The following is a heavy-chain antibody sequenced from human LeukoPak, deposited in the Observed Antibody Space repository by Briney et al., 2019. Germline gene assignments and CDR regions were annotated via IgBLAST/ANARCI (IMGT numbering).Heavy chain of an antibody. V-gene: IGHV4-30-2*01. Sequence: SETLSLTCTVSGGSISSGGYSWSWIRQAPGKGLEWVGDISNSGRTYYNPSLKSRVTMSVDRSKNQFSLNLSSVTAADTAVYYCARGGEIIVGATHFDHWGQGTLVTVSS. CDR1: GGSISSGGYS. J-gene: IGHJ4*02. D-gene: IGHD1-26*01. CDR2: ISNSGRT. CDR3: ARGGEIIVGATHFDH.